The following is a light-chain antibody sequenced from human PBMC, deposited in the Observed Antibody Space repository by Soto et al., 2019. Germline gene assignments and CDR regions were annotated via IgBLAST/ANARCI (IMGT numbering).Light chain of an antibody. CDR3: SSYTTSNTVV. J-gene: IGLJ3*02. CDR1: GGDIGAYNY. CDR2: EVF. Sequence: QSVLTQPASVSGSPVQSITISCAGTGGDIGAYNYVSWYQQHPGKAPKLIIYEVFRRPSGISNRFSGSKSGNTASLTISTLQAEDEADYHCSSYTTSNTVVFGGGTKVTVL. V-gene: IGLV2-14*01.